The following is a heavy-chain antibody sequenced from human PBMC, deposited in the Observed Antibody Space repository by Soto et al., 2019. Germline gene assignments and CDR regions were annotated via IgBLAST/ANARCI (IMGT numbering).Heavy chain of an antibody. D-gene: IGHD5-12*01. CDR1: GGSISSGGYY. Sequence: SETLSLTCTVSGGSISSGGYYWSWIRQHPGKGLEWIGYIYYSGSTYYNPSLKSRVTISVDTSKNQFSLKLSSVTAADTAVYYCARDPAPYSGYDYYYYGMDVWGQGTAVT. CDR2: IYYSGST. CDR3: ARDPAPYSGYDYYYYGMDV. V-gene: IGHV4-31*03. J-gene: IGHJ6*02.